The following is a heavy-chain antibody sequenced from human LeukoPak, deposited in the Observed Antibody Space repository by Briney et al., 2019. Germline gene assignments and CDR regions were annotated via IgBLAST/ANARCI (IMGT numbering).Heavy chain of an antibody. V-gene: IGHV5-51*01. D-gene: IGHD3-10*01. CDR2: IYPGDSDT. Sequence: GESLKISCKGSGYSFTSYWIGWVRQMPGKGLEWMGIIYPGDSDTRYSPSFQGQVTISADKSISTAYLQWSSLKASDTAMYYCARDGIRGVTYYYYYGMDVWGQGTTVTVSS. CDR1: GYSFTSYW. J-gene: IGHJ6*02. CDR3: ARDGIRGVTYYYYYGMDV.